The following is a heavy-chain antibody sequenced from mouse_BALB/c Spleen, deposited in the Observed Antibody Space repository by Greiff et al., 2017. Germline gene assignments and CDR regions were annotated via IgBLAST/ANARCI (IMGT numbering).Heavy chain of an antibody. V-gene: IGHV1S56*01. CDR1: GYTFTSYY. CDR3: ARAYGHGWYFDV. CDR2: IYPGNVNT. J-gene: IGHJ1*01. D-gene: IGHD1-2*01. Sequence: QVQLQQSGPELVKPGASVRISCKASGYTFTSYYIHWVKQRPGQGLEWIGWIYPGNVNTKYNEKFKGKATLTADKSSSTAYMQLSSLTSEDSAVYFCARAYGHGWYFDVWGAGTTVTVSS.